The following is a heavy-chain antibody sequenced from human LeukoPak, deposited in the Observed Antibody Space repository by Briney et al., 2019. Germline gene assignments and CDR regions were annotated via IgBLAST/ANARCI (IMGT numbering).Heavy chain of an antibody. CDR3: ARDEGMGPMALPPLDY. J-gene: IGHJ4*02. CDR2: IIPIFGTA. V-gene: IGHV1-69*05. CDR1: GGTFSSYA. D-gene: IGHD3-10*01. Sequence: SVKVSCKASGGTFSSYAISWVRQAPGQGLEWMGRIIPIFGTANYAQKFQGRVTITTDESTSTAYMELSSLRSEDTAVYYCARDEGMGPMALPPLDYWGQGTLVTVSS.